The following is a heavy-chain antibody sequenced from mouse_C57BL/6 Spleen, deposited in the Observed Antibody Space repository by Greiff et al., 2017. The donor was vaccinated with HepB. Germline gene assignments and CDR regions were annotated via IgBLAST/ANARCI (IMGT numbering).Heavy chain of an antibody. D-gene: IGHD2-4*01. CDR1: GFNIKDYY. Sequence: VQLKESGAELVKPGASVKLSCTASGFNIKDYYMHWVKQRTEQGLEWIGRIDPEDGETKYAPKLQGKATITADTSSNTAYLQISSLTSEDTAVYYCARDYDDGAWFAYWGQGTLVTVSA. V-gene: IGHV14-2*01. CDR3: ARDYDDGAWFAY. J-gene: IGHJ3*01. CDR2: IDPEDGET.